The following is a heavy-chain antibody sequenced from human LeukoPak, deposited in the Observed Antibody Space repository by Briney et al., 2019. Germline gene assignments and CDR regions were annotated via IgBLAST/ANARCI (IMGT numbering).Heavy chain of an antibody. V-gene: IGHV3-7*01. CDR2: IKQDGSEK. CDR3: ARQKRRDQWLVRKDYYYMDV. D-gene: IGHD6-19*01. Sequence: GGSLRLSCAASGFTFSSYWMSWVRQAPGKGLEWVANIKQDGSEKYYVDSVKGRFTISRDNAKNSLYLQMNSLRAEDTAVYYCARQKRRDQWLVRKDYYYMDVWGKGTTVTISS. CDR1: GFTFSSYW. J-gene: IGHJ6*03.